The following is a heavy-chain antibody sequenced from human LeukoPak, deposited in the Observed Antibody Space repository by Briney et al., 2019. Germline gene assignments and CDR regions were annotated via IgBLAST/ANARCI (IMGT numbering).Heavy chain of an antibody. CDR3: ARAATTVVTTGALDI. J-gene: IGHJ3*02. CDR1: GGSISSSNYY. Sequence: TSETLPLTCTVSGGSISSSNYYWGWIRQPPGKGLEWIGSIYYSGSTYYNPSLKSRVTISVDTSKNQFSLKLSSVTAADTAVYYCARAATTVVTTGALDIWGQGTMVTVSS. D-gene: IGHD4-23*01. CDR2: IYYSGST. V-gene: IGHV4-39*07.